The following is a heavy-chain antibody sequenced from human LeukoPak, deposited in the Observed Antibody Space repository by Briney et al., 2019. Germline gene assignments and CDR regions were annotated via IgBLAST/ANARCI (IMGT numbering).Heavy chain of an antibody. V-gene: IGHV3-21*04. CDR2: ISSSSSYI. Sequence: GGSLRLSCAASGFTFSSYSMNWVRQAPGKGLEWVSSISSSSSYIYYADSVKGRFTISRDNAKNSLYLQMNSLRAEDTAVYYCARGIGLLIHDYFDYWGQGTLVTVSS. CDR1: GFTFSSYS. CDR3: ARGIGLLIHDYFDY. J-gene: IGHJ4*02. D-gene: IGHD2-21*02.